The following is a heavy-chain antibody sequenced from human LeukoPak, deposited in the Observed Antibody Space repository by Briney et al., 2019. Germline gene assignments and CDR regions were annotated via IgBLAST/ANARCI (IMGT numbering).Heavy chain of an antibody. CDR1: GYTFTDYY. Sequence: ASVKVSCEASGYTFTDYYVHWVRQAPGQGLEWMGWINPNNGDTNYAQKFQGRVTMTSDTSISTAYMELSRLRSDDTAVYYCARGISSLPYCGGDCYSDYWGQGTLVTVSS. V-gene: IGHV1-2*02. D-gene: IGHD2-21*01. CDR2: INPNNGDT. CDR3: ARGISSLPYCGGDCYSDY. J-gene: IGHJ4*02.